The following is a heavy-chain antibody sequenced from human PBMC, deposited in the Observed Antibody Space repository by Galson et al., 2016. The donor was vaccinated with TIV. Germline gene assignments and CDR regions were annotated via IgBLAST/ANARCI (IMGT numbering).Heavy chain of an antibody. CDR1: GFTFSNYA. V-gene: IGHV3-23*01. CDR2: ISGSGVTT. CDR3: AVDADGAYYYDSGDCY. D-gene: IGHD3-22*01. J-gene: IGHJ4*02. Sequence: SLRLSCAASGFTFSNYALSWVRQAPGKGLEWVSSISGSGVTTFYADSVKGRFTISRDNSKNTLSLQMNSLRAEDTAVYYCAVDADGAYYYDSGDCYWGQGTLVTVSS.